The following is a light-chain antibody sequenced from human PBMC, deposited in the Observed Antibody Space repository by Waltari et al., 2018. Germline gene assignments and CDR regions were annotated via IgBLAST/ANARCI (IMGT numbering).Light chain of an antibody. CDR3: QSFDSSMSGSV. CDR1: RSTIGAGFA. CDR2: GNS. V-gene: IGLV1-40*01. Sequence: QSVLTQPPSVSGAPGQRVIISCTGTRSTIGAGFAVHWYQQVPGAAPRLLIYGNSNRPSGVPDRFSGSKSGSSASLAITGLLPEDEADCYCQSFDSSMSGSVFGGGTKLTVL. J-gene: IGLJ2*01.